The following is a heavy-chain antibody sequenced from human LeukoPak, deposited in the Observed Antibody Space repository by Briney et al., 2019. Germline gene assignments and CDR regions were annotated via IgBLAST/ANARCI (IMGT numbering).Heavy chain of an antibody. CDR3: ASLGMVYAMIGYTQNWFDP. D-gene: IGHD2-8*01. CDR1: GGSISNYY. CDR2: IYYSGTT. V-gene: IGHV4-59*01. J-gene: IGHJ5*02. Sequence: PSETLSLTCTVSGGSISNYYWNWIRQPPGKGLEWIGYIYYSGTTNYNPSLKSRVSMSVDTSKNQFSLKLSSVTAADTAVYYCASLGMVYAMIGYTQNWFDPWGQGTLVTVSS.